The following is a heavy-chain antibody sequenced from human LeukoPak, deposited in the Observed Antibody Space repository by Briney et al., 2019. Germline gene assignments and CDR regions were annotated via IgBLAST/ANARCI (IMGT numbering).Heavy chain of an antibody. V-gene: IGHV3-7*01. CDR1: GSMSSRYW. D-gene: IGHD6-13*01. J-gene: IGHJ4*02. Sequence: GGSLRLSCAVSGSMSSRYWMTWVRQAPGRGLEWVANINQDGGDKSYVDSVKGRFTISRDNAKNSLYLEMSSLRAEDTALYYCVRDQGAAGDYWGQGTLVIVSS. CDR2: INQDGGDK. CDR3: VRDQGAAGDY.